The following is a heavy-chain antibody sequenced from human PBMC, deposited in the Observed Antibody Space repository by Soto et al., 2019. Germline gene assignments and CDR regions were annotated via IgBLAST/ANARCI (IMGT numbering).Heavy chain of an antibody. Sequence: QVQLVQSGAEVKKPGASVKVSCKASGYTFTSYGISWVRQAPGQGLEWMGWISAYNGNTNYAQKLQGRVTMTTDTSTSTGYMELRSLRSDDTAVYYCARDRGRYYDSSGYPRLDYWGQGTLVTVSS. CDR2: ISAYNGNT. J-gene: IGHJ4*02. D-gene: IGHD3-22*01. V-gene: IGHV1-18*01. CDR1: GYTFTSYG. CDR3: ARDRGRYYDSSGYPRLDY.